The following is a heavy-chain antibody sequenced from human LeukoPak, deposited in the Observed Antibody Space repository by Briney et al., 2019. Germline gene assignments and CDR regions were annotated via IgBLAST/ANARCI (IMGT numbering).Heavy chain of an antibody. J-gene: IGHJ4*02. D-gene: IGHD3/OR15-3a*01. CDR3: ARDDGFSCYSY. CDR1: GFTFSTYW. CDR2: INLDGSDK. Sequence: GGSLRLSCAAPGFTFSTYWVTWVRQAPGKGLEWVANINLDGSDKYYVDSVKGRFTISRDNAKNSLYLQMNSLTVEDTAVYYCARDDGFSCYSYWGQGTLVTVSS. V-gene: IGHV3-7*01.